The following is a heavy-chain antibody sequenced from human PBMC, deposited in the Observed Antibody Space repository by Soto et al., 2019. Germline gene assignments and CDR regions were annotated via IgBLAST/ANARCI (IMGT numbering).Heavy chain of an antibody. CDR2: IYYSGST. Sequence: SETLSLTCTVSGGSISSYYWSWIRQPPGKGLEWIGYIYYSGSTNYNPSLKSRVTISVDTSKNQFSLKLSSVTAADTAVYYCARGSFGDSPYFDYWGQGPLVTVSS. V-gene: IGHV4-59*01. D-gene: IGHD3-10*01. CDR3: ARGSFGDSPYFDY. CDR1: GGSISSYY. J-gene: IGHJ4*02.